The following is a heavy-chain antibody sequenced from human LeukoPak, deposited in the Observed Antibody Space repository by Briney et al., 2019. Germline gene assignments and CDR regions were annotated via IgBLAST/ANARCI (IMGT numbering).Heavy chain of an antibody. CDR1: GFTFSNCA. V-gene: IGHV3-30*01. D-gene: IGHD2-2*01. CDR3: ARDFLTVTASKLDY. CDR2: ISYDGGNK. Sequence: PGRSLRLSCAASGFTFSNCAFHWVRQPPGKGLEWVAFISYDGGNKFYADSVKGRFTISRDNSRNTVFLQINSLRAEDTAVYYCARDFLTVTASKLDYWGQGTLVTVSS. J-gene: IGHJ4*02.